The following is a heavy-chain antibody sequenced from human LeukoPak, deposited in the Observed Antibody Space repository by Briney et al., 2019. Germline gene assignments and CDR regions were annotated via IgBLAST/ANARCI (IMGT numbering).Heavy chain of an antibody. D-gene: IGHD3-3*01. CDR3: AKIPPAVRFLEWFPPDH. CDR2: ISGSGGST. V-gene: IGHV3-23*01. Sequence: PGGSLRLSCAASGFTFSSYAMSWVRQAPGKGLEWVSAISGSGGSTYYADSVKGRFTISRDNSKNTLYLQMNSLRAEDTAVYYCAKIPPAVRFLEWFPPDHWGQGTLVTVSS. J-gene: IGHJ4*02. CDR1: GFTFSSYA.